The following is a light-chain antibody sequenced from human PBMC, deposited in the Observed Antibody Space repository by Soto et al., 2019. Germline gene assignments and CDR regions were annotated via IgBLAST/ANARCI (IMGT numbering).Light chain of an antibody. CDR3: AAWDDSVSAWV. V-gene: IGLV1-44*01. CDR1: RSNFGSNP. CDR2: TND. J-gene: IGLJ3*02. Sequence: QPVLTQPPSASGTPGQRVTISCSGSRSNFGSNPVNWYQQLPGAAPKLLIYTNDQRPSRVPDRFSGSKSGTSASLAISGLQSEDEADYYCAAWDDSVSAWVFGGGTKLTVL.